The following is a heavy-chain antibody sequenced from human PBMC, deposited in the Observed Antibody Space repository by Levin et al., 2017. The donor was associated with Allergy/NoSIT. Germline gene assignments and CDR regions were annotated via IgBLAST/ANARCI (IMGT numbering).Heavy chain of an antibody. V-gene: IGHV4-61*01. CDR2: IYYSGST. J-gene: IGHJ3*02. CDR1: GGSVSSGSYY. CDR3: ARDSLNGGSRLEGAFDI. D-gene: IGHD2-15*01. Sequence: KPSETLSLTCTVSGGSVSSGSYYWSWIRQPPGKGLEWIGYIYYSGSTNYNPSLKSRVTISVDTSKNQFSLKLSSVTAADTAVYYCARDSLNGGSRLEGAFDIWGQGTMVTVSS.